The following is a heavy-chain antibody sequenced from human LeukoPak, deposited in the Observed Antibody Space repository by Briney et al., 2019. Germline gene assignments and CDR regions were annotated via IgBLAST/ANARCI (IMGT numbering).Heavy chain of an antibody. Sequence: SETLSLTCTVSGGSISSSSYYWGWIRQPPGKGLEWIGSIYYSGSTYYNPSLKSRVTISVDTSKNQFSLKLSSVTAADTAVYYCAVGSGVTTLQWFDPWGQGTLVTVSS. CDR3: AVGSGVTTLQWFDP. CDR1: GGSISSSSYY. D-gene: IGHD4-17*01. V-gene: IGHV4-39*07. CDR2: IYYSGST. J-gene: IGHJ5*02.